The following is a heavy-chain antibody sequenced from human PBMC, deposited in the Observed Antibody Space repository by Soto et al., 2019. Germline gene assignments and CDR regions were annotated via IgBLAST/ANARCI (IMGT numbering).Heavy chain of an antibody. Sequence: GGSLRLSCAASGFTSSAYDMHWVRQATGKGLEWVSAIGAADDPYYLGSVKGRFTISRENARNSFYLQMNNLSAGDTAVYYCARAYSGRLPRRADYYFAMDVWGQGTTVTVSS. CDR2: IGAADDP. D-gene: IGHD2-21*01. V-gene: IGHV3-13*05. CDR1: GFTSSAYD. J-gene: IGHJ6*02. CDR3: ARAYSGRLPRRADYYFAMDV.